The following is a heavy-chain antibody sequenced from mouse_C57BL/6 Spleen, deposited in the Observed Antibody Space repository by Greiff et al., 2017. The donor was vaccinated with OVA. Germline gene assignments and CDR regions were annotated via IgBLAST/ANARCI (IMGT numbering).Heavy chain of an antibody. CDR3: ARTLPHYFDY. D-gene: IGHD2-1*01. J-gene: IGHJ2*01. CDR1: GYAFSSSW. CDR2: IYPGDGDT. Sequence: QVQLQQSGPELVKPGASVKISCKASGYAFSSSWMNWVKQRPGKGLEWIGRIYPGDGDTNYNGKFKGKATLTADKSSSTAYMQLSSLISEDSAVYFCARTLPHYFDYWGQGTTLTVSS. V-gene: IGHV1-82*01.